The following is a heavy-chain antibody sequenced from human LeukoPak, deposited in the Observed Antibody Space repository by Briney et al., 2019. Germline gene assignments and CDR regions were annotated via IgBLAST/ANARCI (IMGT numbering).Heavy chain of an antibody. CDR1: GGSFSGYY. CDR3: ARVRYCSTTSCP. CDR2: INHSGST. J-gene: IGHJ5*02. V-gene: IGHV4-34*01. D-gene: IGHD2-2*01. Sequence: SETLSLTCAVYGGSFSGYYWSWIRQPPGKGLEWIGEINHSGSTNYNPSLKSRVTISVDTSKNQFSLKLSSVTAADTAVYYCARVRYCSTTSCPWGQGTLVIVSS.